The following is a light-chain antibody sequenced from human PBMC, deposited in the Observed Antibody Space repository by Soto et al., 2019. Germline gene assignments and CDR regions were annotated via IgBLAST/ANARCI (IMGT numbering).Light chain of an antibody. V-gene: IGLV1-40*01. CDR1: SSNIGAGYD. CDR3: QSYDSSLSAHVV. CDR2: GDS. J-gene: IGLJ2*01. Sequence: QSVLTQPPSVSGAPGQRVTISCTGSSSNIGAGYDVHWYQQLPGTAPKLLIDGDSNRPSGVPDRFSGSKSGTSASLAITGRQAEEEAEYYCQSYDSSLSAHVVFGGGTKLTVL.